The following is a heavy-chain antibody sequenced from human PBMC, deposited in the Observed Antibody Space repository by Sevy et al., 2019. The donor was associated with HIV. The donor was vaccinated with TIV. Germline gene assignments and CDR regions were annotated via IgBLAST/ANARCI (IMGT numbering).Heavy chain of an antibody. D-gene: IGHD3-22*01. CDR3: AKDRYYFDSSGYYYHHDAFDV. J-gene: IGHJ3*01. Sequence: GGSLRLSCATSGFTSTPYAVAWVRQAPGKGLEWVAAISGSGAITYYADSRKARLIISRDRTNNTVYLQMKRLRAEATALYYCAKDRYYFDSSGYYYHHDAFDVWGRGTMVTVSS. CDR1: GFTSTPYA. CDR2: ISGSGAIT. V-gene: IGHV3-23*01.